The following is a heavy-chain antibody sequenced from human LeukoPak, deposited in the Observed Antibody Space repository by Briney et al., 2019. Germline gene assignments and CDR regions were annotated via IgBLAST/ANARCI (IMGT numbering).Heavy chain of an antibody. V-gene: IGHV3-21*01. D-gene: IGHD3-16*01. CDR1: GFTFSSYS. J-gene: IGHJ4*02. CDR3: ASTDPVYYFDY. CDR2: ISSSSSYI. Sequence: RGSLRLSCAASGFTFSSYSMNWVRQAPGKGLEWVSSISSSSSYIYYADSVKGRFTISRDNAKNSLYLQMNSLRAEDTAVYYCASTDPVYYFDYWGQGTLVTVSS.